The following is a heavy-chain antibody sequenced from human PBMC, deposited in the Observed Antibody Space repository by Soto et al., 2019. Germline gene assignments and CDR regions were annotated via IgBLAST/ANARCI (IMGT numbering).Heavy chain of an antibody. CDR3: ARSIAVAGLDY. CDR2: IPNDETKK. J-gene: IGHJ4*02. D-gene: IGHD6-19*01. CDR1: GFFFNTYA. V-gene: IGHV3-30-3*01. Sequence: PGGSLRLSCAASGFFFNTYAVHWVRQAPGKGLEWVAVIPNDETKKYFADSVKGRVSISRDSSKNTVYLQMDSLRAEDTAVYYCARSIAVAGLDYWGPGTLVTVSS.